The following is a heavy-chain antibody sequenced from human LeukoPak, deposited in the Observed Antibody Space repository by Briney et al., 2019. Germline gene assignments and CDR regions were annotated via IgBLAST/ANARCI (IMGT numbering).Heavy chain of an antibody. CDR2: IIPIFGTA. CDR1: GGTFSSYA. J-gene: IGHJ4*02. D-gene: IGHD6-6*01. CDR3: ASSFEYSSSYIDY. V-gene: IGHV1-69*05. Sequence: ASVKVSCKASGGTFSSYAISWVRQAPGQGLEWMGGIIPIFGTANYAQKFQGRVTMTRDTSTSTVYMELSSLRSEDTAVYYCASSFEYSSSYIDYWGQGTLVTVSS.